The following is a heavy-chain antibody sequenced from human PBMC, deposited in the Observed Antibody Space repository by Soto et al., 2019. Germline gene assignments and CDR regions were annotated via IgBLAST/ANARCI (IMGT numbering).Heavy chain of an antibody. D-gene: IGHD2-21*02. CDR1: GDSVSSNSAA. CDR2: AYYRSQWYY. J-gene: IGHJ6*02. V-gene: IGHV6-1*01. CDR3: TKQKGDSRTYNGMDV. Sequence: QVQLQQSGPGLVKPSQTLSLTCAISGDSVSSNSAAWNWIRQSPSRGLEWLGRAYYRSQWYYDSEVSVRRRINAIPDTSKNQFSLHLNSVTPEDTAVYYCTKQKGDSRTYNGMDVWGQGTTVTVSS.